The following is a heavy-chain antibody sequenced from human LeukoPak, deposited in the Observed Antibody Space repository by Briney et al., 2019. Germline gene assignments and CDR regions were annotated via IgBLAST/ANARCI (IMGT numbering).Heavy chain of an antibody. V-gene: IGHV4-59*08. CDR3: ARLMDCGGDCYPH. D-gene: IGHD2-21*02. J-gene: IGHJ4*02. CDR2: IYYSGSN. CDR1: GGSISSYF. Sequence: SETLSLTCTVSGGSISSYFWSCMPDPPEEGRECIGNIYYSGSNNYNPSLKSRVTISVDKSKNQFSLKLSSVTAADTAVYYCARLMDCGGDCYPHWGQGTLVTVSS.